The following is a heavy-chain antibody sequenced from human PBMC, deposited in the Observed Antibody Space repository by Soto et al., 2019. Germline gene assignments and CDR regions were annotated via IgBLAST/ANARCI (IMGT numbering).Heavy chain of an antibody. CDR3: ARLLQITMRVVIFDS. CDR1: GGSLSSTDAY. CDR2: IHYSGST. V-gene: IGHV4-30-4*01. Sequence: QVQLQESGPGLVKPPQTLSLTCTVSGGSLSSTDAYWSWIRQPPGKGPEWIGHIHYSGSTYSNPSLRSRVTMSVDTSKSQSSLKLTSVTAADTAVYYCARLLQITMRVVIFDSWGQGTLVTVAS. J-gene: IGHJ4*02. D-gene: IGHD3-22*01.